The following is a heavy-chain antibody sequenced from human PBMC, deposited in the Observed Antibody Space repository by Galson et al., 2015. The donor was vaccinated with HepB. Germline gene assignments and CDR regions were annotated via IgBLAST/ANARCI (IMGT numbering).Heavy chain of an antibody. CDR3: AREIAYYYDTSGYGQGAFDI. CDR1: GFTFSSYG. V-gene: IGHV3-33*08. D-gene: IGHD3-22*01. CDR2: MWYDGSNK. Sequence: SLRLSCAASGFTFSSYGMHWVRQAPGKGLEWVAIMWYDGSNKYYADSVKGRFTISRDNSKHMLYLQMNTLRAEDTAVYYCAREIAYYYDTSGYGQGAFDIWGQGTMVTVSS. J-gene: IGHJ3*02.